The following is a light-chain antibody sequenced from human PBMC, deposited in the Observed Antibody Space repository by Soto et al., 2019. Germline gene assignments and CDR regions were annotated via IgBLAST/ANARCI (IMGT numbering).Light chain of an antibody. Sequence: QAVVTQPPSASGSPGQSVTISCTGTSSDVGDYNYVSWYQQHPGKAPKLMIYDVSKRPSGVPDRFSGSKSGNTASLTVSGLQAEDEADYYCSSYAGSNNYVVFGGGTKLTVL. V-gene: IGLV2-8*01. CDR2: DVS. CDR1: SSDVGDYNY. CDR3: SSYAGSNNYVV. J-gene: IGLJ2*01.